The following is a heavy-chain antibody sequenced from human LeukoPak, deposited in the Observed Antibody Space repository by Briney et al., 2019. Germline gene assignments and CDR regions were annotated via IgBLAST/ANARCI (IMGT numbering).Heavy chain of an antibody. CDR2: IKEDGSEK. Sequence: PGGSLRLSCAASGFTFSNFWMNWVRQVPGKALEWVANIKEDGSEKYYVDSVKGRFTISRDNAKNSLYLEMNSLSPEDTALYYCARSSTTVTTRFFDLWGRGTLVTVSS. D-gene: IGHD4-17*01. CDR1: GFTFSNFW. CDR3: ARSSTTVTTRFFDL. V-gene: IGHV3-7*03. J-gene: IGHJ2*01.